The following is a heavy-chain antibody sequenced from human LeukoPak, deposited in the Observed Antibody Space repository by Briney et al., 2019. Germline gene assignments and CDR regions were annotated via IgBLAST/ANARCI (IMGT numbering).Heavy chain of an antibody. Sequence: TGGSLRLSCAASGFTFSNYGMHWVRQAPGKGLEWVAVIWHDDKYYADSVKGRFTISRDSSKNTLYLRMNSLRAEDTALYYCARDGDSSGYSFDYWGQGTLVTVSS. CDR3: ARDGDSSGYSFDY. CDR2: IWHDDK. J-gene: IGHJ4*02. CDR1: GFTFSNYG. D-gene: IGHD3-22*01. V-gene: IGHV3-33*01.